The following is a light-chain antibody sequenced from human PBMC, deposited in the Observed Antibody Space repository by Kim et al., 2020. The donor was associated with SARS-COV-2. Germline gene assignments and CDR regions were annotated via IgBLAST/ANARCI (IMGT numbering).Light chain of an antibody. J-gene: IGLJ1*01. Sequence: APGKTARITCGGTNIGSKSVHWYQQEPGQAPVLLIYYDSDRPSGIPERFSGSNSGNTATLTISRVEAGDEADYYCQVWDSSGDHYVFGTGTKVTDL. CDR2: YDS. CDR1: NIGSKS. CDR3: QVWDSSGDHYV. V-gene: IGLV3-21*04.